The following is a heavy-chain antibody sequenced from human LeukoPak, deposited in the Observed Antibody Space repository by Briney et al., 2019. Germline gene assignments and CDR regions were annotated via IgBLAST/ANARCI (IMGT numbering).Heavy chain of an antibody. CDR2: IYYSGST. D-gene: IGHD3-10*01. CDR3: ARVGYYYGSGSPVGWFDP. V-gene: IGHV4-59*01. Sequence: SETLSLTCTVSGGSISSYYWSWIRQPPGKGLEWFGYIYYSGSTNYNPSLKSRVTISVDTSKNQFSLKLSSVTAADTAVYYCARVGYYYGSGSPVGWFDPWGQGTLVTVSS. J-gene: IGHJ5*02. CDR1: GGSISSYY.